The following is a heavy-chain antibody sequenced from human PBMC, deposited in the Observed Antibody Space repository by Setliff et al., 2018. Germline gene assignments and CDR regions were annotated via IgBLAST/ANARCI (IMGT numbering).Heavy chain of an antibody. V-gene: IGHV4-39*07. D-gene: IGHD3-3*01. CDR3: AREGFTIFGVVIRRNYFDY. CDR1: GGSISSSSYY. CDR2: IYYSGST. J-gene: IGHJ4*02. Sequence: KTSETLSLTCTVSGGSISSSSYYWGWIRQPPGKGLEWIGSIYYSGSTYYNPSLKSRVTISVDKSKNQFSLKLSSVTAADTAVYYCAREGFTIFGVVIRRNYFDYWGQGTLVTVSS.